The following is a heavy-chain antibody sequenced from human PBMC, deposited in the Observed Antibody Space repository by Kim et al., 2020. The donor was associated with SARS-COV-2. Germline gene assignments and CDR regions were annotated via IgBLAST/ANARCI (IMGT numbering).Heavy chain of an antibody. V-gene: IGHV1-69*13. CDR3: ARDKDCTNGVCTVFDY. Sequence: SVKVSCKASGGTFSSYAISWVRQAPGQGLEWMGGIIPIFGTANYAQKFQGRVTITADESTSTAYMELSSLRSEDTAVYYCARDKDCTNGVCTVFDYWGQGTLVTVSS. CDR1: GGTFSSYA. J-gene: IGHJ4*02. CDR2: IIPIFGTA. D-gene: IGHD2-8*01.